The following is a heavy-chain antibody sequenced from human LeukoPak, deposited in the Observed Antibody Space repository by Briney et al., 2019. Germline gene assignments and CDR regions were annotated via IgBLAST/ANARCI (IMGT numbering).Heavy chain of an antibody. CDR1: GGSISSSSYY. Sequence: PSETLSLTCTVSGGSISSSSYYWGWIRQPPGKGLEWIGSIYYSGSTYYNPSLKSRVTISVDTSKNQFSLKLSSVTAADTAVYYCASSPLVRVLRFDYWGQGTLVTVSS. CDR2: IYYSGST. J-gene: IGHJ4*02. D-gene: IGHD6-13*01. CDR3: ASSPLVRVLRFDY. V-gene: IGHV4-39*07.